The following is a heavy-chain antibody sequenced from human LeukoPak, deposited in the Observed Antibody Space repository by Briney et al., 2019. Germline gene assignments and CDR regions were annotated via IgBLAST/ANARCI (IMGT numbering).Heavy chain of an antibody. CDR3: ARHVGLDYGDYPSYYFDY. D-gene: IGHD4-17*01. V-gene: IGHV4-39*01. J-gene: IGHJ4*02. CDR2: IYYSGST. Sequence: PSETLSLTCTVSGGSISSSSYYWGWLRQPPGTGLEWVGSIYYSGSTYYNPSLKSRVTISVNTSKNQFSLKLSSVTAADTAVYYCARHVGLDYGDYPSYYFDYWGQGTLVTVSS. CDR1: GGSISSSSYY.